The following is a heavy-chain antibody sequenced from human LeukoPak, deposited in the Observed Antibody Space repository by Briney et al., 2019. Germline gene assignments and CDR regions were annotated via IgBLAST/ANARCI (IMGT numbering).Heavy chain of an antibody. CDR1: GGSFSGYY. V-gene: IGHV3-11*01. CDR2: ISSSASTI. J-gene: IGHJ4*02. CDR3: ARRGYYDSSGYSEY. Sequence: LSLTCAVYGGSFSGYYWSWIRQAPGKGLEWISYISSSASTIYYADSVKGRFTISRDNAKKSLYLQMNSLRAEDTAVYYCARRGYYDSSGYSEYWGQGTLVTVSS. D-gene: IGHD3-22*01.